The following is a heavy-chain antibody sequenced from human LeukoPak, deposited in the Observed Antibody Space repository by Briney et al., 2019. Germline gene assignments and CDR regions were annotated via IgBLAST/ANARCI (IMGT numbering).Heavy chain of an antibody. J-gene: IGHJ6*03. CDR3: ARVGATVATITYYYYYYMDV. CDR1: GGSISSSNW. V-gene: IGHV4-4*02. CDR2: IYHSGST. Sequence: SETLSLTCAVSGGSISSSNWWSWVRPPPGKGLEWIGEIYHSGSTNYNPSLKSRVTISVDKSKNQFSLKLSSVTAADTAVYYCARVGATVATITYYYYYYMDVWGKGTTVTVSS. D-gene: IGHD5-12*01.